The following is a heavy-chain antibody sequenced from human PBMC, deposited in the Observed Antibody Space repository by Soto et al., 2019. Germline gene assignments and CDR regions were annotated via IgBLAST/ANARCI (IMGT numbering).Heavy chain of an antibody. Sequence: PGGSLRLSCAASGFTFSTYAMNWVRQAPGKGLEWVSSISGNGGGTYYADSVKGRFTISRDNSKNSLYLQMNSLRDEDTAVYYCAWGSYCISTRCYLSWFDPWGQGTLVTVSS. V-gene: IGHV3-23*01. J-gene: IGHJ5*02. D-gene: IGHD2-2*01. CDR2: ISGNGGGT. CDR1: GFTFSTYA. CDR3: AWGSYCISTRCYLSWFDP.